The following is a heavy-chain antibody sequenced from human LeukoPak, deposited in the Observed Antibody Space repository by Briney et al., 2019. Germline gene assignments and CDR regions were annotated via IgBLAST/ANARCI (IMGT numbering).Heavy chain of an antibody. Sequence: GGSLRLSCAASGFTFSSYAMSWVRQAPGKGLEWVSAISGSGGSTYYADSVKGRFTISRDNSKNTLYLQMNSLRAEDTAVYYCAKGDSSGYYYHRYYFDYWGQGTLVTVSS. CDR3: AKGDSSGYYYHRYYFDY. J-gene: IGHJ4*02. V-gene: IGHV3-23*01. CDR2: ISGSGGST. D-gene: IGHD3-22*01. CDR1: GFTFSSYA.